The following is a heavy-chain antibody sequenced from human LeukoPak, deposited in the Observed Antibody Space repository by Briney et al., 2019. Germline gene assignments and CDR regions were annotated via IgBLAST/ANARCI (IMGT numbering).Heavy chain of an antibody. CDR2: ISSSSSTI. CDR3: ASYYDFWSGYPGS. Sequence: SGRSLRLSCAASGFTFSSYSMNWVRQAPGKGLEWVSYISSSSSTIYYADSVKGRFTISRDNAKNSLYLQMNSLRAEDTAVYYCASYYDFWSGYPGSWGQGTLVTVSS. D-gene: IGHD3-3*01. CDR1: GFTFSSYS. V-gene: IGHV3-48*01. J-gene: IGHJ5*02.